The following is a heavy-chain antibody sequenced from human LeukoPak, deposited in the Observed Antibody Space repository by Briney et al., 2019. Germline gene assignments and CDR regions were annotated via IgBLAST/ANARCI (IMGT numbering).Heavy chain of an antibody. Sequence: ASVKVSCKASGYTFTSYGISWVRQAPGQGLEWMGWISAYNGNTNYAQKLQGRVTMITDTSTSTAYMELRSLRSDDTAVYYCARGPPEYSSSWYLHHYYYGMDVWGQGTTVTVSS. CDR1: GYTFTSYG. V-gene: IGHV1-18*01. D-gene: IGHD6-13*01. CDR2: ISAYNGNT. CDR3: ARGPPEYSSSWYLHHYYYGMDV. J-gene: IGHJ6*02.